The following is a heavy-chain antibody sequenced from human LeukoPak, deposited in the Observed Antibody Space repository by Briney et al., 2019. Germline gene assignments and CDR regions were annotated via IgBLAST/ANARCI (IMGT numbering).Heavy chain of an antibody. V-gene: IGHV3-48*03. D-gene: IGHD6-19*01. J-gene: IGHJ5*02. CDR1: GFTFSSYE. CDR3: ARQEYSSGRIDP. CDR2: ISSSDSTI. Sequence: GGSLRLSCAASGFTFSSYEMNWVRQAPGKGLEWVSYISSSDSTIYYADSVKGRFTISRDNAKNSLYLQMNSLRAEDTAVYYCARQEYSSGRIDPWGQGTLVTVSS.